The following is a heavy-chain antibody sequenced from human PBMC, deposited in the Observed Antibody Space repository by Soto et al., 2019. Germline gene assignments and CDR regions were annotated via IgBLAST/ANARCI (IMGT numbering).Heavy chain of an antibody. V-gene: IGHV1-2*04. D-gene: IGHD1-1*01. CDR2: INPNCGGT. CDR1: GYTFTGYY. Sequence: ASVKVSCQASGYTFTGYYMHWVRQAPGQGLEWMGWINPNCGGTNYAQKFQGWVTMIRDTSIRTAYMELSRLRSDDTAVYYCARETPPRQLEHAFDIWCQGTRVTVSS. CDR3: ARETPPRQLEHAFDI. J-gene: IGHJ3*02.